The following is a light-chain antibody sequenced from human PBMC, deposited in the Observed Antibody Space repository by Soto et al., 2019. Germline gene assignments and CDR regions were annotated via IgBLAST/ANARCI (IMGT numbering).Light chain of an antibody. J-gene: IGKJ5*01. Sequence: EIVLTQSPGTLSFSPGERATLSCRASQSVSSNLAWYQQKPGQAPSLLIYGASTRATGVPARFSGSGSGTEFTLTISSLQSEDFAVYYCQQYNNWSSITFGQGTRLEIK. V-gene: IGKV3-15*01. CDR2: GAS. CDR3: QQYNNWSSIT. CDR1: QSVSSN.